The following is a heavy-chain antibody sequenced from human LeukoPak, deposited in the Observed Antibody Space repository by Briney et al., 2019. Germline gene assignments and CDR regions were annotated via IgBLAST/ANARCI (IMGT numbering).Heavy chain of an antibody. V-gene: IGHV3-74*01. CDR2: IDANAKTT. D-gene: IGHD1-26*01. J-gene: IGHJ3*02. Sequence: GGSLRLSCAASGFTFSNYWLHWVRHAPGKGLVWVSRIDANAKTTSYADSVKGRFTISTDNAKKTLYLQMNSLRVEDTAVYYCLTVVETTIAAFDIWGQGTMVTVSS. CDR1: GFTFSNYW. CDR3: LTVVETTIAAFDI.